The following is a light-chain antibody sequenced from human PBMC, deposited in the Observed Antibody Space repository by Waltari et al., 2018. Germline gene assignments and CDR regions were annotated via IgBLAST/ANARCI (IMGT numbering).Light chain of an antibody. J-gene: IGKJ4*01. CDR1: QGISTY. CDR3: QQSYSTPGLS. V-gene: IGKV1-39*01. Sequence: DIQLTQSPSSLSASVGDRVTITCRASQGISTYLNWYKHKPGKAPKLLISGASSLLSGVPSRFSGSGSGTFFSLTISTLQSEDFATYYCQQSYSTPGLSFGGGTKVEIK. CDR2: GAS.